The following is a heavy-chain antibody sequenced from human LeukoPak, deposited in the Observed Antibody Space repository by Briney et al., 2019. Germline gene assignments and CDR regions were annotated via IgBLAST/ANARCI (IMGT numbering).Heavy chain of an antibody. CDR3: AKQPAWGTATSTGAFDF. V-gene: IGHV4-39*01. Sequence: SETLSLTCAVSGGSISSSNWWSWVRQPPGKGLEWIGSIDYTESTYHNPSLKRRVTISVDTSRNQFSLKLSSVTAADTAIYYCAKQPAWGTATSTGAFDFWGQGTMVTVSS. CDR1: GGSISSSNW. J-gene: IGHJ3*01. CDR2: IDYTEST. D-gene: IGHD4-17*01.